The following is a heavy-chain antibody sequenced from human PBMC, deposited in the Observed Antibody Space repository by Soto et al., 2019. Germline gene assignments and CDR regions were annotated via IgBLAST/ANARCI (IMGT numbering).Heavy chain of an antibody. CDR3: AKGHLDYYDSSGYYLR. V-gene: IGHV3-23*01. CDR1: GFTFIIYA. CDR2: ISVSCGST. D-gene: IGHD3-22*01. J-gene: IGHJ4*02. Sequence: GGSLILSCAASGFTFIIYAISWVRQSPGKGLEWVSAISVSCGSTYYADSGTGRFTISIDKSKNALYLQMNGLRAEDTAVYYCAKGHLDYYDSSGYYLRWGQGTLVTVSS.